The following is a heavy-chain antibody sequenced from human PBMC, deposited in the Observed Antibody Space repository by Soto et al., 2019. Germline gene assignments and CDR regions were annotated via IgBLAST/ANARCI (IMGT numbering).Heavy chain of an antibody. Sequence: EVQLLESGGGLVKPGGSLRLSCAASGFTFSSYSMNWVRQAPGKGLEWVSSISSSSSYIYYADSVKGRFTISRDNAKNSLYLQMNSLRAEDTAVYYCARKNELLLYYYYYYMDVWGKGTTVTVSS. V-gene: IGHV3-21*01. CDR1: GFTFSSYS. D-gene: IGHD2-15*01. J-gene: IGHJ6*03. CDR2: ISSSSSYI. CDR3: ARKNELLLYYYYYYMDV.